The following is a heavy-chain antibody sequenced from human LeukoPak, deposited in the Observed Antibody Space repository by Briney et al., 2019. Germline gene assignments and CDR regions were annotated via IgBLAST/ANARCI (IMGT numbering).Heavy chain of an antibody. J-gene: IGHJ4*02. CDR2: IIPIFGTA. Sequence: SVKVSCKASGGTFSSYAISWVRQAPGQGLEWMGGIIPIFGTANYAQKFQGRVTITTDESTSTAYMELSSLRSEDTAVYYCARGRVGATRRDLDYWGQGTLVTVSS. CDR1: GGTFSSYA. CDR3: ARGRVGATRRDLDY. D-gene: IGHD1-26*01. V-gene: IGHV1-69*05.